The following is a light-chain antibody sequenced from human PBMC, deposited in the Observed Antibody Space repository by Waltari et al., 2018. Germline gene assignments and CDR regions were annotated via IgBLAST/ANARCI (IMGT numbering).Light chain of an antibody. V-gene: IGLV1-47*01. J-gene: IGLJ3*02. CDR1: RSNIGSNS. CDR2: RNN. CDR3: AAWDDSLSGRV. Sequence: QSVLTQPPSASGTPGQRVTISCSGSRSNIGSNSVYWYQQRPGPAPKLLIYRNNQRPSGVPDRFSGSKSGTSASLAISGLRSEDEADYYCAAWDDSLSGRVFGGGTKVTVL.